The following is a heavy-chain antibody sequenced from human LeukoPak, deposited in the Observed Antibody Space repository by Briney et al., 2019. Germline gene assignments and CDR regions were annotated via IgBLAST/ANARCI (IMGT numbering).Heavy chain of an antibody. CDR3: TRDLTYGMDV. Sequence: GGSLRLSCAASGFTFDTYWMHWVRQTPGKGLVWVSHIKSDGSFTSYADSVKGRFTISRDNAKNTLYLQMNSLRAEDTAMYYCTRDLTYGMDVWGQGTTVTVSS. J-gene: IGHJ6*02. CDR2: IKSDGSFT. CDR1: GFTFDTYW. D-gene: IGHD4/OR15-4a*01. V-gene: IGHV3-74*01.